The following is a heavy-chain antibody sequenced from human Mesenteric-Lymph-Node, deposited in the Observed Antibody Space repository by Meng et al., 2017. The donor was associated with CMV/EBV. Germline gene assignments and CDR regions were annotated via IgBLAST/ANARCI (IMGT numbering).Heavy chain of an antibody. CDR1: GFTFSSYS. V-gene: IGHV3-21*01. CDR2: ISSSSSYI. D-gene: IGHD3/OR15-3a*01. J-gene: IGHJ6*02. Sequence: GESLKISCAASGFTFSSYSMNWVRQAPGKGLEWVSSISSSSSYIYYADSVKGRFTISRDNAKNSLYLQMNSLRAEDTAVYYCARVGSTWTLDHYYGMDVWGHGTAVTVSS. CDR3: ARVGSTWTLDHYYGMDV.